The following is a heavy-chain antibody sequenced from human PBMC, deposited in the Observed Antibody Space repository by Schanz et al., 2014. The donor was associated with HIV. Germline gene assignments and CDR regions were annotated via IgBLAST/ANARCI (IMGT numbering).Heavy chain of an antibody. CDR1: GFTFSSYW. Sequence: EVQLVESGGGLVQPGGSLRLSCAASGFTFSSYWMHWVHPVPGKGLVWVSRINSEGSSTTYEYADSVKGRFTISRDNVRNTLYLQMNSLRAEDTGVYYCVRGPGYNMHLDYWGQGTLVTVSS. CDR2: INSEGSST. CDR3: VRGPGYNMHLDY. D-gene: IGHD1-20*01. V-gene: IGHV3-74*03. J-gene: IGHJ4*02.